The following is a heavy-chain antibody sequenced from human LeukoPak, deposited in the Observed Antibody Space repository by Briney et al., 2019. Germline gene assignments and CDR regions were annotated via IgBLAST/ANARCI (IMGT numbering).Heavy chain of an antibody. V-gene: IGHV4-59*04. D-gene: IGHD1-26*01. CDR1: GGSISSYY. CDR2: IYYSGNT. Sequence: PSETLSLTCTVSGGSISSYYWGWVRQPPGKGLEWIGSIYYSGNTYYKPSLKGRVTISIDTSASQFSLNLRSVTAADTAVYFCARGPLYTESFAKTWFDAWGQGTLVTVSS. CDR3: ARGPLYTESFAKTWFDA. J-gene: IGHJ5*02.